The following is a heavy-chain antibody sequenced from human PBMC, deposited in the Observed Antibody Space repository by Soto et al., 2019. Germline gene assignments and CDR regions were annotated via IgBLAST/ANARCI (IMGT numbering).Heavy chain of an antibody. CDR1: GFTFSSYA. CDR2: ISYDGSNK. V-gene: IGHV3-30-3*01. J-gene: IGHJ4*02. CDR3: ARGSGVWFPDY. D-gene: IGHD3-10*01. Sequence: QVQLVESGGGVVQPGRSLRLSCAASGFTFSSYAMHWVRQAQGKGLEWVAVISYDGSNKYYADSVKGRFTISRDNSKNALYLQMNSLRAEDTAVYYCARGSGVWFPDYWGQGTLVTVSS.